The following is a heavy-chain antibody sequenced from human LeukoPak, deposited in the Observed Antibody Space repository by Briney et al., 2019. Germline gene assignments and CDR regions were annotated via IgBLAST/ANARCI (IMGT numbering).Heavy chain of an antibody. CDR1: GFSLTTGGLG. J-gene: IGHJ4*02. D-gene: IGHD3-22*01. V-gene: IGHV2-5*02. CDR3: VRYYDSSGYSYVRYFDY. Sequence: SGPTLVKPTQTLTLTCTFSGFSLTTGGLGVGWIRQPPGKALEWLVVIYWDDNKRYRPSLKSRLTIAQDTSKNQVVLTMTNMDPMDTATYYCVRYYDSSGYSYVRYFDYWGQGTLVTVSS. CDR2: IYWDDNK.